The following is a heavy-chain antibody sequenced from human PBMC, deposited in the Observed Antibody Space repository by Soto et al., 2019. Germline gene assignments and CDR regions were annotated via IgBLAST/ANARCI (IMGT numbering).Heavy chain of an antibody. Sequence: QVQLQESGPGLVKPSGTLSLTCAVSGGSISSSNWWSWVRQPPGKGLEWIGEIYHSGSTNYNPSPXXRXXISVAKSKNQFSLKLSSVTAADTAVYYCARVSGSYYYGMDVWGQGTTVTVSS. CDR3: ARVSGSYYYGMDV. CDR2: IYHSGST. J-gene: IGHJ6*02. CDR1: GGSISSSNW. D-gene: IGHD1-26*01. V-gene: IGHV4-4*02.